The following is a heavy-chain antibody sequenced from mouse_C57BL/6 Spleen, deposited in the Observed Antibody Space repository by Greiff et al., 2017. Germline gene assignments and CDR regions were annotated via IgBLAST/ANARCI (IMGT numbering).Heavy chain of an antibody. Sequence: EVQLQQSGPELVKPGASVKISCKASGYTFTDYYMNWVKQSHGKSLEWIGDINPNNGGTSYNQKFKGKATLTVDKSSGTAYMELRSLTSEDSAVYYCARRIYYGNYVPFDYWGQGTTLTVSS. CDR1: GYTFTDYY. CDR2: INPNNGGT. D-gene: IGHD2-1*01. CDR3: ARRIYYGNYVPFDY. J-gene: IGHJ2*01. V-gene: IGHV1-26*01.